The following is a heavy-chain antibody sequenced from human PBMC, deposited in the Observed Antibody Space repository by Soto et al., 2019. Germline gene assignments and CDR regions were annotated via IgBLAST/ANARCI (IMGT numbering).Heavy chain of an antibody. CDR2: ISGSGGST. V-gene: IGHV3-23*01. CDR1: GFTFSSYA. D-gene: IGHD2-15*01. J-gene: IGHJ4*02. Sequence: GSLRLSCAASGFTFSSYAMSWVRQAPGKGLEWVSAISGSGGSTYYADSVKGRFTISRDNSKNTLYLQMNSLRAEDTAVYYCAKAAGGGGTGGYFDYWGQGTLVTVPS. CDR3: AKAAGGGGTGGYFDY.